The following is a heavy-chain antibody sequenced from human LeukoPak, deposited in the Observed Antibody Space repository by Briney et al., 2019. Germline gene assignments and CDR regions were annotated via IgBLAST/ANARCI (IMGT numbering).Heavy chain of an antibody. D-gene: IGHD3-22*01. CDR2: ISGSGGST. J-gene: IGHJ4*02. V-gene: IGHV3-23*01. CDR3: AKSSYYDASGYYREYYFDY. CDR1: RFTFSSYG. Sequence: AGGSLRLSCAASRFTFSSYGMSWGRHAPGKGLEWVSSISGSGGSTYYADSVKGRFTISRDNSKNTLYLQMNSLRDEDTAVYYCAKSSYYDASGYYREYYFDYWGQGTLVTVSS.